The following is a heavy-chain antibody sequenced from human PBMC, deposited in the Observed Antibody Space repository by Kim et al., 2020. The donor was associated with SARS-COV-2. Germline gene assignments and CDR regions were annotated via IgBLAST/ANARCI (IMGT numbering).Heavy chain of an antibody. D-gene: IGHD1-26*01. J-gene: IGHJ5*02. CDR3: ARGGSWFDP. CDR1: GGSISTSY. Sequence: SETLSLTCTVSGGSISTSYWSWIRQPPGKGLEWIGYIFYTGSTNYNPSLKSRVTISIDTSENHFSLKLTSVTPADTAVYFCARGGSWFDPWGQGTLVTVSS. CDR2: IFYTGST. V-gene: IGHV4-59*13.